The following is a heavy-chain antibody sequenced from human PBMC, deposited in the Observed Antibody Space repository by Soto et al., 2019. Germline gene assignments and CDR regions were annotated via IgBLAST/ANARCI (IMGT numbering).Heavy chain of an antibody. Sequence: SSVKVSCKASGGTFSSYAIDWVRQAPGQGLEWMGGIIPIFGTANYAQKFQGRVTITADESTSTAYMGLRSLRSEDTAVYYCARGVHYDSSGYYYFYWGQGTLGTVSS. J-gene: IGHJ4*02. CDR1: GGTFSSYA. V-gene: IGHV1-69*13. D-gene: IGHD3-22*01. CDR2: IIPIFGTA. CDR3: ARGVHYDSSGYYYFY.